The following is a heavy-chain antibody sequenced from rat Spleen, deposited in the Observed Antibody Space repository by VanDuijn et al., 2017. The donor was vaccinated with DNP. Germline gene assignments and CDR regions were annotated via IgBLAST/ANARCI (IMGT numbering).Heavy chain of an antibody. CDR3: TTFDDY. CDR1: GFTFSDYN. V-gene: IGHV5-20*01. Sequence: EVQLVETGGGLVQPGRSLKLSCAASGFTFSDYNMAWVRQAPTKGLEWVASISHDGTNTYYRDSVKGRFTISRDNARSILYLQMDSLRSEDTATYYCTTFDDYWGQGVMVTVSS. J-gene: IGHJ2*01. CDR2: ISHDGTNT.